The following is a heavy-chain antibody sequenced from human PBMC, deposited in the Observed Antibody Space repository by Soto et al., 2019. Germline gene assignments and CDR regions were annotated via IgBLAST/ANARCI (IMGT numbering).Heavy chain of an antibody. CDR1: GYSISSGYY. J-gene: IGHJ6*02. CDR2: IYHSGST. CDR3: ARDGASGFTRERGYSSGWYAPRSFSYGMDV. V-gene: IGHV4-38-2*02. Sequence: KSSETLSLTCAVSGYSISSGYYWGWIRQPPGKGLEWIGSIYHSGSTYYNPSLKSRVTISVDTSKNQFSLKLSSVTAADTAVYYCARDGASGFTRERGYSSGWYAPRSFSYGMDVWGQGTTVTVSS. D-gene: IGHD6-19*01.